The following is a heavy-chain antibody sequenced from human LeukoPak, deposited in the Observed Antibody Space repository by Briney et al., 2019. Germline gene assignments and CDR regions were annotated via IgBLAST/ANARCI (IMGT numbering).Heavy chain of an antibody. D-gene: IGHD3-3*01. CDR3: ARSHYDFWSGLYYYYYYMDV. CDR1: GGSISSGSYY. Sequence: SQTLSLTCTVSGGSISSGSYYWSWIRQPAGKGLEWIGRIYTSGSTNYNPSLKSRVTISVDTSKNQFSLKPSPVTAADTAVYYCARSHYDFWSGLYYYYYYMDVWGKGTTVTVSS. V-gene: IGHV4-61*02. CDR2: IYTSGST. J-gene: IGHJ6*03.